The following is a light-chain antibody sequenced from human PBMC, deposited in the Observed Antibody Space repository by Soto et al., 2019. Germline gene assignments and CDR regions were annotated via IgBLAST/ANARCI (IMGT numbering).Light chain of an antibody. V-gene: IGLV4-60*03. J-gene: IGLJ1*01. CDR2: LEGSGSF. CDR1: SGHSSYI. Sequence: QPVLTQSSSASASLGSSVKLTCTLSSGHSSYIIAWHQQQPGKSPRYLMKLEGSGSFHRGSGVPDRFSGSSSGADRYLTISNLQSEDEADYDCETWGSNTHVFGAGTKGTVL. CDR3: ETWGSNTHV.